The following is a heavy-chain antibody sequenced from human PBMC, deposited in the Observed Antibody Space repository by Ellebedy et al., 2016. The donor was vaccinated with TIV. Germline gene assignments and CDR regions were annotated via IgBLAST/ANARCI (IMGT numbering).Heavy chain of an antibody. CDR2: INNNGGNT. CDR1: GFTFSHYA. D-gene: IGHD3-22*01. V-gene: IGHV3-64*04. Sequence: GESLKISCSASGFTFSHYAMHWVRQAPGKGLEYVSAINNNGGNTYYADSVKGRFTIARDNAKNSLYLQMNNLKSEDTAFYFCAKAYYYYDSSPLDDWGPGTPVTVSS. J-gene: IGHJ4*02. CDR3: AKAYYYYDSSPLDD.